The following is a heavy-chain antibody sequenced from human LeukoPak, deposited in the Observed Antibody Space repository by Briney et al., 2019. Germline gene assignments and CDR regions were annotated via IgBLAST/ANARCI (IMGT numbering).Heavy chain of an antibody. Sequence: SETLSLTCSVSGDSISTYHWSWIRQPPGKGLEWIGYVYSSGSTYYSPSLNGRVTMSVDTSKNQFSLKLTSVTAADTAIYYCAREDPQTTVPEGLDVWGQGTTVTVSS. CDR1: GDSISTYH. CDR2: VYSSGST. CDR3: AREDPQTTVPEGLDV. D-gene: IGHD4-17*01. J-gene: IGHJ6*02. V-gene: IGHV4-59*01.